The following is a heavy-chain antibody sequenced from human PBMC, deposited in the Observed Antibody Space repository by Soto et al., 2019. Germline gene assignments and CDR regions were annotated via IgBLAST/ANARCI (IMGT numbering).Heavy chain of an antibody. CDR1: GAALNSGNYY. V-gene: IGHV4-31*02. J-gene: IGHJ5*02. D-gene: IGHD5-12*01. Sequence: SETLSLTCSVSGAALNSGNYYWSWIRQVPGKGLEWIGHIYVTGAVDYNPSLRDRITISQDTSERQFSLNLRLVTAADTAVYYCARLRVATNNYKWLDPWGQGTLVTVSS. CDR2: IYVTGAV. CDR3: ARLRVATNNYKWLDP.